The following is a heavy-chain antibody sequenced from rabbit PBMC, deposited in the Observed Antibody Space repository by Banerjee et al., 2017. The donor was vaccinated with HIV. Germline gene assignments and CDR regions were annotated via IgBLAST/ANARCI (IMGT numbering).Heavy chain of an antibody. CDR1: GFTLSSYW. D-gene: IGHD4-1*01. J-gene: IGHJ4*01. CDR2: ITAGKDIT. Sequence: QSLEESGGGLVKPGASLTLTCTASGFTLSSYWMSWVRQAPGKGLEWIGSITAGKDITYYASWAKGRFTISQTSSTTVTLQMTSLTAADTATYFCARDLAGVIGWNFGLWGPGTLVTVS. CDR3: ARDLAGVIGWNFGL. V-gene: IGHV1S40*01.